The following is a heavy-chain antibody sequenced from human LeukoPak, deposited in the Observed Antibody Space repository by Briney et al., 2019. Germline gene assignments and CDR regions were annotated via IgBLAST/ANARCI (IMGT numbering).Heavy chain of an antibody. Sequence: SETLSLTCAVYGGSFSGYYWSWIRQPPGKGLGWIGEINHSGSTNYNPSLKSRVTISVDTSKNQFSLKLSSVTAADTAVYYCASLPSMVRGKPNWFDPWGQGTLVTVSS. D-gene: IGHD3-10*01. CDR2: INHSGST. J-gene: IGHJ5*02. CDR3: ASLPSMVRGKPNWFDP. V-gene: IGHV4-34*01. CDR1: GGSFSGYY.